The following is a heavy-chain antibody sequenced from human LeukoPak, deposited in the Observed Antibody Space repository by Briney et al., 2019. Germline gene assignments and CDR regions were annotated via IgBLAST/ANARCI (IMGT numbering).Heavy chain of an antibody. CDR1: GFTVSSNY. J-gene: IGHJ4*02. V-gene: IGHV3-53*01. D-gene: IGHD1-1*01. CDR2: IYSGGNT. Sequence: QPGGSLRLSCAASGFTVSSNYMSWVRQAPGKGLEWVSVIYSGGNTYYADSVKGRFTISRDTSKNTLYPQMNSLRVEDTAVYYCARDQDWNPYWGQGTLVTVSS. CDR3: ARDQDWNPY.